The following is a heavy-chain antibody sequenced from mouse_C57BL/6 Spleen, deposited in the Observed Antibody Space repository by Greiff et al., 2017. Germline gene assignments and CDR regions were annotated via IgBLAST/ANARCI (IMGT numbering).Heavy chain of an antibody. V-gene: IGHV1-50*01. J-gene: IGHJ4*01. CDR1: GYTFTSYW. CDR3: ARRYYGSSYAMDY. Sequence: QVQLQQPGAELVKPGASVKLSCKASGYTFTSYWMQWVKQRPGQGLEWIGVIDPSDSYTNYNQKFKGKATLTVDTSSSTAYMQLSSLTSEDSAVYYCARRYYGSSYAMDYWGQGTSVTVSS. CDR2: IDPSDSYT. D-gene: IGHD1-1*01.